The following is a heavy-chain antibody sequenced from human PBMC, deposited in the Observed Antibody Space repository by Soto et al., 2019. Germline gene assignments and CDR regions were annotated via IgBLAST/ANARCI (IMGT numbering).Heavy chain of an antibody. D-gene: IGHD6-6*01. Sequence: ASVKVSCKASGYTFTSYVMNWVRQAPGHRLEWMGWISGGNGNTKYSQYFQGRVTITMNTSASTAYMELSSLRSEDTAVYYCARGSPYTSSSYWGQGTQVTVSS. CDR3: ARGSPYTSSSY. CDR2: ISGGNGNT. V-gene: IGHV1-3*01. J-gene: IGHJ4*02. CDR1: GYTFTSYV.